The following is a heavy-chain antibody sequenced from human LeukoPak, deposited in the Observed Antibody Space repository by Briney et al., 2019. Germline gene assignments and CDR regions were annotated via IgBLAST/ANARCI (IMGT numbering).Heavy chain of an antibody. CDR2: IYYSGST. V-gene: IGHV4-59*01. CDR1: GGSISSYY. J-gene: IGHJ1*01. CDR3: ASEGRVEYFQH. Sequence: PSETLSLTCTVSGGSISSYYWSWIRQPRGKGLEWIGYIYYSGSTNYNPSLKSRVTISVDTSKNQFSLKLSSVTAADTAVYYCASEGRVEYFQHWGQGTLVTVSS.